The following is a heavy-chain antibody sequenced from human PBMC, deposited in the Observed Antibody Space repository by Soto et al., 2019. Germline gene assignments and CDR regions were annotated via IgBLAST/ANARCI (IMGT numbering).Heavy chain of an antibody. Sequence: EVQLVESGGGLVKPGGSLRLSCAASGFTFSNAWMNWVRQAPGKGLEWVGRVKSRTDGGTTDYAAPVKGRFTISRDDSKNTLYLQMNSLKTEDTAVYYCTTEHSTSWYVWYFDLWGRGTLVTVSS. CDR2: VKSRTDGGTT. J-gene: IGHJ2*01. CDR1: GFTFSNAW. D-gene: IGHD6-13*01. V-gene: IGHV3-15*01. CDR3: TTEHSTSWYVWYFDL.